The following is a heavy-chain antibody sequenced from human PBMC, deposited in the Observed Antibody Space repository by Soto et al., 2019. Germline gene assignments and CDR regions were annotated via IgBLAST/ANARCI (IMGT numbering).Heavy chain of an antibody. D-gene: IGHD3-10*01. CDR1: GYTFTTYA. Sequence: ASVKVSCKASGYTFTTYAIHWVRQAPGQRFEWIGWITTANGNTKYSQSLQGRVTLTRDTSASTAYMELSSLRSEDTAVYYCARLVSSRQLTLASWGQGTLVTVYS. V-gene: IGHV1-3*04. J-gene: IGHJ5*02. CDR3: ARLVSSRQLTLAS. CDR2: ITTANGNT.